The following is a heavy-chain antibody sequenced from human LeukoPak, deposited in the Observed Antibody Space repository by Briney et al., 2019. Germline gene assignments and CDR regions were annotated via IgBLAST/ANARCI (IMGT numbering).Heavy chain of an antibody. CDR1: GGSLSSYQ. CDR3: ARDGSSWPFFDS. V-gene: IGHV4-4*07. D-gene: IGHD6-13*01. CDR2: IFASGST. Sequence: SETLSLTCTVSGGSLSSYQWSWIRQPAGKGLERIGRIFASGSTNYNPSLKSRVTMSVDTSKNQFSLKLISVTAADTAVYYCARDGSSWPFFDSWGQGTLVTVSS. J-gene: IGHJ4*02.